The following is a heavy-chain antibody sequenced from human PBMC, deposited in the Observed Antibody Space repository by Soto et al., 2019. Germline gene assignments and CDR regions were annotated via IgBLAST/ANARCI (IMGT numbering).Heavy chain of an antibody. CDR2: INHSGST. CDR1: GGYFIDFG. J-gene: IGHJ4*02. Sequence: SVPQCPRRGVVGGYFIDFGGSWIREPPGKGLEWIGEINHSGSTNYNPSLKSRVTISVDTSKNQFSLKLSSVTAADTAVYYCARLIRYFDWFSGGIDYWGPGTLVPCSS. CDR3: ARLIRYFDWFSGGIDY. V-gene: IGHV4-34*01. D-gene: IGHD3-9*01.